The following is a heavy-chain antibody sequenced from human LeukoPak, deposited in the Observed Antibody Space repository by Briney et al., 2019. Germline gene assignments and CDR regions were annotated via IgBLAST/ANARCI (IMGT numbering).Heavy chain of an antibody. CDR3: ARKSASGNYPLDY. Sequence: GGSLRLSCAASGFTFSSYRMNWVRQAPGKGLEWVSVMSADSATTFYADSVKGRFTISRDNAKNTVFLQMSSLRAEDTALYYCARKSASGNYPLDYWGQGTLVTVSS. V-gene: IGHV3-23*01. D-gene: IGHD3-10*01. J-gene: IGHJ4*02. CDR1: GFTFSSYR. CDR2: MSADSATT.